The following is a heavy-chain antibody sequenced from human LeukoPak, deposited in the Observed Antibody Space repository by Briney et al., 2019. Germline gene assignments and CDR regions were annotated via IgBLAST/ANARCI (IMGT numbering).Heavy chain of an antibody. V-gene: IGHV4-34*01. CDR3: ARVLTEKSTGYYYPDAFDM. D-gene: IGHD3-22*01. J-gene: IGHJ3*02. Sequence: SETLSLTCAVYGGSFSGYYWNWIRQPPGKGLEWIGEVNHSGSTNYNPSLKSRVTISGDMSKNQFSLKLSSATAADTAVYYCARVLTEKSTGYYYPDAFDMWGQGTMVTVSS. CDR1: GGSFSGYY. CDR2: VNHSGST.